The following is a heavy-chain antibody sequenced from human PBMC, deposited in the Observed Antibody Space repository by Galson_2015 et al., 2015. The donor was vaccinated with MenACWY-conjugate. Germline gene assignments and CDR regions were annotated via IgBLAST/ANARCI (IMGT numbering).Heavy chain of an antibody. J-gene: IGHJ4*02. CDR3: ARGRVVTRDFDY. Sequence: SVKVSCKASGYSFTTYGINWVRQAPGQELEWMGWINASNGDTNFAQTLQGRVTMTADTSTSTVYMELRSLRSDDTAVYYCARGRVVTRDFDYWGQGTLVSVSS. D-gene: IGHD2-21*02. CDR1: GYSFTTYG. V-gene: IGHV1-18*01. CDR2: INASNGDT.